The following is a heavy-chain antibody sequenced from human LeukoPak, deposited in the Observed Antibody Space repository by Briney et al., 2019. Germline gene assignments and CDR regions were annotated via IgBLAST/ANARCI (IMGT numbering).Heavy chain of an antibody. CDR2: INTNTGNP. CDR1: GYTFTSYA. J-gene: IGHJ6*02. CDR3: AREGSTMVRGYYYYGMDV. D-gene: IGHD3-10*01. V-gene: IGHV7-4-1*02. Sequence: GASVKVSCKASGYTFTSYAMNWVRQVPGQGLEWMGWINTNTGNPTYAQGFTGRFVFSLDTSVSTAYLQISSLKAEDTAVYYCAREGSTMVRGYYYYGMDVWGQGTTVTVSS.